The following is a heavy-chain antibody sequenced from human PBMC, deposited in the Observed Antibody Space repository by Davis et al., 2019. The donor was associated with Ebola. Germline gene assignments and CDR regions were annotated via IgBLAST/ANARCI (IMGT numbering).Heavy chain of an antibody. CDR3: ARDTRYSGSYSLF. V-gene: IGHV1-2*06. J-gene: IGHJ4*02. CDR2: INANTGGT. D-gene: IGHD1-26*01. Sequence: ASVKVSCKASGFTFTAYYMHWVRQAPGQGLEWMGRINANTGGTNYAQNFQGRVTMTRDTSITTTYMELTRLRSDDTAVYYCARDTRYSGSYSLFWGQGTLVTVSS. CDR1: GFTFTAYY.